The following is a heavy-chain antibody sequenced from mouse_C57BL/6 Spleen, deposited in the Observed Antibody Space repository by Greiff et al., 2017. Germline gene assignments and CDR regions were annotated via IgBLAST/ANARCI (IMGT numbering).Heavy chain of an antibody. D-gene: IGHD2-4*01. CDR1: GYSITSGYY. Sequence: EVQLQESGPGLVKPSQSLSLTCSVTGYSITSGYYWNWIRQFPGNKLEWMGYISYDGSNNYNPSLKHRISITRDTSMNLFFLQLNSVTTEDTATYYCARGGIYYDYVYAMDYWGQGTSVTVSS. J-gene: IGHJ4*01. CDR3: ARGGIYYDYVYAMDY. CDR2: ISYDGSN. V-gene: IGHV3-6*01.